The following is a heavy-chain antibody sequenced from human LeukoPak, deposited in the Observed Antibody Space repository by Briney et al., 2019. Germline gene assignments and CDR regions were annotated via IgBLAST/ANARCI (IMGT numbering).Heavy chain of an antibody. D-gene: IGHD3-22*01. Sequence: SEKVSCKASGGTFSSYAISWVRQAPGQGLEWMGGIIPIFGTANYAQKFQGRVTITADESKSTAYMELSSLRSEDTAVYYCARDTFESSGTDYWGQGTLVTVSS. CDR1: GGTFSSYA. CDR2: IIPIFGTA. V-gene: IGHV1-69*13. J-gene: IGHJ4*02. CDR3: ARDTFESSGTDY.